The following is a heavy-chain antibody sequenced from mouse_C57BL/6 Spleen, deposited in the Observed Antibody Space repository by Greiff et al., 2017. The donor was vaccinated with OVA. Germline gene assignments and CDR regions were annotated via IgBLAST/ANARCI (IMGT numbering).Heavy chain of an antibody. V-gene: IGHV6-3*01. CDR3: ARQRRLPYYFDY. J-gene: IGHJ2*01. Sequence: EVKVEESGGGLVQPGGSMKLSCVASGFTFSNYWMNWVRQSPEQGLEWVAQIRLKSDNYATPYAESVKGRFTISRDDSKSSVYLQMNNLRAEDTGIYYCARQRRLPYYFDYWGQGTTLTVSS. D-gene: IGHD3-2*02. CDR1: GFTFSNYW. CDR2: IRLKSDNYAT.